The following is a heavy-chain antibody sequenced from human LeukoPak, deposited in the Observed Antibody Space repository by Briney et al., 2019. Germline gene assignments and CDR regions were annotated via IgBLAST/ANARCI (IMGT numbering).Heavy chain of an antibody. Sequence: PGGSLRLSCAASGFIFNNYAMSWVRQAPGKGLEWVSYISSGGSTIYYADSVEGRFTISRDNAKNSLYLQMNSLRAEDTAVYYCAKAPGGYDYVWGSHLFDYWGQGTLVTVSS. CDR1: GFIFNNYA. CDR3: AKAPGGYDYVWGSHLFDY. D-gene: IGHD3-16*02. CDR2: ISSGGSTI. V-gene: IGHV3-48*04. J-gene: IGHJ4*02.